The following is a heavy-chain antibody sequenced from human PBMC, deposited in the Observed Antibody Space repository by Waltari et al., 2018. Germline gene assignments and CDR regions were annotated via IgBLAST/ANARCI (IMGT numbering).Heavy chain of an antibody. CDR3: ARSYQSGSYWDY. CDR2: IDPNRGDT. D-gene: IGHD1-26*01. V-gene: IGHV1-2*02. J-gene: IGHJ4*02. CDR1: GYAFTSHY. Sequence: QVQLVQSGAEVKKPGASVKVSCKASGYAFTSHYMHWVRQAPGQGLEWMGWIDPNRGDTYYAQKLQGRVTMTRDTAITTAFMDLSRLRSDDTAVYYCARSYQSGSYWDYWGQGTLVTVSS.